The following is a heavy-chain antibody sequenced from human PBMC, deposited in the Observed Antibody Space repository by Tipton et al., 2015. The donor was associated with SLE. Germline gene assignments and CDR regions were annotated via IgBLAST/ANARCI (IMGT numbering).Heavy chain of an antibody. CDR3: ARAPSVGATKY. J-gene: IGHJ4*02. CDR1: GFTFSSYS. V-gene: IGHV3-23*01. D-gene: IGHD1-26*01. CDR2: ISGSGGST. Sequence: SLRLSCAASGFTFSSYSMNWVRQAPGKGLEWVSAISGSGGSTYYADSVKGRFTISRDNSKNTLYLQMNSLRAEDTAVYYCARAPSVGATKYWGQGTLVTVSS.